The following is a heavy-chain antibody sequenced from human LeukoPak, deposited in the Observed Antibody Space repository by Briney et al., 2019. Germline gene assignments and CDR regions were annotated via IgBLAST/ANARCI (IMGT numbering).Heavy chain of an antibody. D-gene: IGHD3-22*01. Sequence: GGSLRLSCAASGFTFSSYGMHWVRQAPGKGLEWVAVISYDGSNKYYADSVKGRFTISRDNSKNTLYLQMNSLRAEDTAVYYCAKDRFPDDSTGLDYWGQGTLVTVSS. CDR3: AKDRFPDDSTGLDY. J-gene: IGHJ4*02. CDR1: GFTFSSYG. V-gene: IGHV3-30*18. CDR2: ISYDGSNK.